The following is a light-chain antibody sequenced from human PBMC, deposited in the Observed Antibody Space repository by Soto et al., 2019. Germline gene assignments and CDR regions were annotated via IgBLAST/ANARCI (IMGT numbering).Light chain of an antibody. CDR1: QSIYNY. CDR2: AAS. Sequence: DIQMTQSPSSLSASVGDRVTITCRASQSIYNYLNWYQQKPGKAPKLLIYAASSLQSGVPSRFXGSGSGTDFTLTISNLQPEDSATYYCQQSSTAPMYTFGQGTKVEIK. CDR3: QQSSTAPMYT. V-gene: IGKV1-39*01. J-gene: IGKJ2*01.